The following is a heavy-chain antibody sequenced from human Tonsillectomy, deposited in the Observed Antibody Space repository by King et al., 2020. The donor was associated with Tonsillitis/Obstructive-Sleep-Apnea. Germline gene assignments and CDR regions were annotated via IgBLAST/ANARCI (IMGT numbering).Heavy chain of an antibody. V-gene: IGHV3-66*01. CDR3: ARGTAGEDKWIPHYYYYMDV. Sequence: VQLVESGGGLVQPGGSLRLSCAASGFTVSSNYMSWVRQAPGKGLEWVSVIYSGGSTYYADSVKGRFTISRDNSKNTLYLQMNSLRAEDTAVYYCARGTAGEDKWIPHYYYYMDVWGKGTTVTVSS. CDR2: IYSGGST. CDR1: GFTVSSNY. J-gene: IGHJ6*03. D-gene: IGHD5-18*01.